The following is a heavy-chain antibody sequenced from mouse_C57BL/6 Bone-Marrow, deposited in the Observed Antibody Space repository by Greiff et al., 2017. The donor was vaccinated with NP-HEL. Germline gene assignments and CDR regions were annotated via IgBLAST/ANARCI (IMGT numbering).Heavy chain of an antibody. V-gene: IGHV1-81*01. CDR1: GYTFTSSG. CDR3: ARWGYYGSRDAMDY. Sequence: QVQLQQSGAELARPGASVKLSCKASGYTFTSSGISWVKQRTGQGLEWIGEIYPRSGNTYYNEKFKGKATLTADKSSSTGYMELRRLTSEDSAVYFCARWGYYGSRDAMDYWGQGTSVTVSS. D-gene: IGHD1-1*01. J-gene: IGHJ4*01. CDR2: IYPRSGNT.